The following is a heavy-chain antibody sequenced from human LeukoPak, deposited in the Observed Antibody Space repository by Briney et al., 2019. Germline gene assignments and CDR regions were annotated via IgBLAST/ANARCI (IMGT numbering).Heavy chain of an antibody. J-gene: IGHJ4*02. V-gene: IGHV3-23*01. CDR2: ISGSGGST. Sequence: SGGSLRLSCAASGFTFSSYAMSWVRQAPGKGLEWVSAISGSGGSTYYADSVKGRFTISRDNSKNTLYLQMNSLRAEDTAVYYCAKDFSYYDSSGPDYWGQGTLVTVSS. CDR1: GFTFSSYA. D-gene: IGHD3-22*01. CDR3: AKDFSYYDSSGPDY.